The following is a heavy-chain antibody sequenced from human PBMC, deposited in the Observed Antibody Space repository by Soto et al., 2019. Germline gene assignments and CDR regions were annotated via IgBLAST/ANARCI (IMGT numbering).Heavy chain of an antibody. D-gene: IGHD3-10*01. CDR3: ARVSGVIYFLDY. CDR2: IYYSGST. V-gene: IGHV4-30-4*01. J-gene: IGHJ4*02. Sequence: SETLSLTCTVSGGSISSGDYYWSWIRQPPGKGLEWIGYIYYSGSTYYNPSLKSRVTISVDTSKNQFSLKLSSVTAADTAVYYCARVSGVIYFLDYWGQGTLVTVSS. CDR1: GGSISSGDYY.